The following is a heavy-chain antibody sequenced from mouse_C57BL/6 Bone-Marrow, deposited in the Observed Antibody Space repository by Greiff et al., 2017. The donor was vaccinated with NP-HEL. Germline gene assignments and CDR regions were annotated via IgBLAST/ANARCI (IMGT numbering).Heavy chain of an antibody. D-gene: IGHD2-5*01. CDR1: GYTFTSYW. V-gene: IGHV1-55*01. CDR3: ARSSNYYWYFDV. J-gene: IGHJ1*03. CDR2: IYPGSGST. Sequence: VQLQQPGAELVKPGASVKMSCKASGYTFTSYWITWVKQRPGQSLEWIGDIYPGSGSTNYNEKFKSKATLTVDTSSSTAYMQLSSLTSEDSAVYYCARSSNYYWYFDVWGTGTTVTVSS.